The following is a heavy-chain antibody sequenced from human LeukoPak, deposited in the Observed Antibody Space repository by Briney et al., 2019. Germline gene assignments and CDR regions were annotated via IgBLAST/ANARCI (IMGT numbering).Heavy chain of an antibody. D-gene: IGHD6-13*01. CDR1: GFPFSSYA. J-gene: IGHJ4*02. Sequence: PGGSLRLSCAASGFPFSSYAMSWVRQAPGKGLEWVSAISGSGGSTYYADSVKGRFTISRDNSKNTLYLQMNSLRAEDTAVYYCAKYEPHGGVGSSPGDYFDYWGQGTLVTVSS. CDR3: AKYEPHGGVGSSPGDYFDY. CDR2: ISGSGGST. V-gene: IGHV3-23*01.